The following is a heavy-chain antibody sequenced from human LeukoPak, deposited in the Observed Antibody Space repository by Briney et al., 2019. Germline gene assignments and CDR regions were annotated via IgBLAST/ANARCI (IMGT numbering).Heavy chain of an antibody. D-gene: IGHD2-2*02. CDR1: GGSISSNSYY. CDR3: ARHKSSSCYSPSDY. Sequence: SETLSLTCTVSGGSISSNSYYWGWIRQPPGKGLEWIGSIYYSGSTYYNPSLKSRVTISVDTSKNQFSLKLSSVTAADTAVYYCARHKSSSCYSPSDYWGQGTLVTVSS. V-gene: IGHV4-39*01. CDR2: IYYSGST. J-gene: IGHJ4*02.